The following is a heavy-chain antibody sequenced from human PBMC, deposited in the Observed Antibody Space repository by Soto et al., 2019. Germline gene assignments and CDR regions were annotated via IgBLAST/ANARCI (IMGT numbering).Heavy chain of an antibody. J-gene: IGHJ6*02. Sequence: GGSLRLSCGASGFTFSSYAMSWFRQAPGKGLEWVSAISGSGGSTYYADSVKGRFTISRDNSKNTLYLQMNSLRAEDTAVYYCAQGICSGGSCYSHYYYGMDVWGQGTTVTSP. D-gene: IGHD2-15*01. CDR1: GFTFSSYA. V-gene: IGHV3-23*01. CDR2: ISGSGGST. CDR3: AQGICSGGSCYSHYYYGMDV.